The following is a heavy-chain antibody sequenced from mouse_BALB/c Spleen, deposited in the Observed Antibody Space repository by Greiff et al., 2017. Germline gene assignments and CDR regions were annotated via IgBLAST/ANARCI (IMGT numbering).Heavy chain of an antibody. Sequence: EVQGVESGGDLVKPGGSLKLSCAASGFTFSSYGMSWVRQTPDKRLEWVATISSGGSYTYYPDTVTGRFTISRDNAKNTLYLEMSSLRSEDTAMYYCARRDGAFAYWGQGTLVTVSA. J-gene: IGHJ3*01. CDR1: GFTFSSYG. CDR3: ARRDGAFAY. V-gene: IGHV5-6*01. D-gene: IGHD3-3*01. CDR2: ISSGGSYT.